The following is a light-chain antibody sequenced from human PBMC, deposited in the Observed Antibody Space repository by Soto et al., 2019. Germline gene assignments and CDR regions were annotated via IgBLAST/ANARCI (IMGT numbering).Light chain of an antibody. J-gene: IGLJ1*01. Sequence: QSALTQPASVSGSPGQSITISCTGTSRDVGTYAYVSWYQHHPGKAPQLIIYDVSNRPSGVSHRFSGSKSGNTASLTISGLLSEVEADDFCRLYTGSSPSYVFGTGTKLTVL. V-gene: IGLV2-14*03. CDR2: DVS. CDR3: RLYTGSSPSYV. CDR1: SRDVGTYAY.